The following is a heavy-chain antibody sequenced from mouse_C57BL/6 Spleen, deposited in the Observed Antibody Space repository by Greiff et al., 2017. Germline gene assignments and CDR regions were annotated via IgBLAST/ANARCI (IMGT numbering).Heavy chain of an antibody. Sequence: VKLMESGPGLVQPSQSLSITCTVSGFSLTSYGVHWVRQSPGKGLEWLGVIWSGGRTDYNAAFISRLSISKDNSTSQVFFKMNSLQADDTAIYYCARNYDYGFDYCGQSTTLTVSS. D-gene: IGHD2-4*01. CDR1: GFSLTSYG. CDR3: ARNYDYGFDY. J-gene: IGHJ2*01. CDR2: IWSGGRT. V-gene: IGHV2-2*01.